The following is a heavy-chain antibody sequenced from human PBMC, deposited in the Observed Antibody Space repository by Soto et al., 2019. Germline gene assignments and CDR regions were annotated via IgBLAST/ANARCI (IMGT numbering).Heavy chain of an antibody. Sequence: GESLKISCKGSGYSFTSYWIGWLRQMHWKGLEWMGIIYPGESDTRYSPSFQGQVTISADKSISTAYLQWSSLTASDTAMYSCARTDSDYRGKYDYWGQGTMVTVSS. CDR2: IYPGESDT. CDR1: GYSFTSYW. V-gene: IGHV5-51*01. J-gene: IGHJ4*02. D-gene: IGHD4-17*01. CDR3: ARTDSDYRGKYDY.